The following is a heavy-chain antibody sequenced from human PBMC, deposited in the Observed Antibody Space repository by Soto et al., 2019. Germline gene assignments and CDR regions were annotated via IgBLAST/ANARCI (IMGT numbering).Heavy chain of an antibody. CDR1: GFTFSSYG. CDR2: ISGSGGST. CDR3: AKDSSGWSMTGYFFDY. D-gene: IGHD6-19*01. J-gene: IGHJ4*02. Sequence: PGGSLRLSCAASGFTFSSYGMSWVRQAPGKGLEWVSAISGSGGSTFYADSVKGRFTISRDNSKNTLYLQMNSLRAEDTAVYYYAKDSSGWSMTGYFFDYWGQGTLVTVSS. V-gene: IGHV3-23*01.